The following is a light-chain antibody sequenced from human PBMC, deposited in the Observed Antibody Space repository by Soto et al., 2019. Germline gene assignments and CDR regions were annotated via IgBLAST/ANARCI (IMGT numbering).Light chain of an antibody. CDR2: WAS. CDR3: HQYYAHPPT. V-gene: IGKV4-1*01. Sequence: DIVMTQSPDSLAVSLGERAAINCKSSQSVLYSSDNRNYLAWYQQKPGQPPKLLISWASTRESGVPDRFSGSGSGTDFPLTISSLQAEDVAVYFCHQYYAHPPTFGQGTKLEIK. CDR1: QSVLYSSDNRNY. J-gene: IGKJ2*01.